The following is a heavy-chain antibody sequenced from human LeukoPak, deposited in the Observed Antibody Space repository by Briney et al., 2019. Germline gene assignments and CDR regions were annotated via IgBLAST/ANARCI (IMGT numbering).Heavy chain of an antibody. Sequence: ASVKVSCKASGYTFTGYYMHWVRQAPGQGLEWMGRINPNSGGTNYAQKFQGRVTMTRDTSISTAYMELSRLRSDDTAVYYCAREAPGYYDSSGYPLFDYWGQGTLVTVSS. CDR3: AREAPGYYDSSGYPLFDY. CDR2: INPNSGGT. D-gene: IGHD3-22*01. CDR1: GYTFTGYY. V-gene: IGHV1-2*06. J-gene: IGHJ4*02.